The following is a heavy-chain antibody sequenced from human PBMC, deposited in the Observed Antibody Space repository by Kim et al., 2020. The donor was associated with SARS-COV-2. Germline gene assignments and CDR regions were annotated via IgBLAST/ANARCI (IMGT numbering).Heavy chain of an antibody. CDR3: AKLGAAVQGVIIWTDYYYGMDV. V-gene: IGHV3-23*01. J-gene: IGHJ6*02. CDR2: ISGSGGST. CDR1: GFTFSSYA. D-gene: IGHD3-10*01. Sequence: GGSLRLSCAASGFTFSSYAMSWVRQAPGKGLEWVSAISGSGGSTYYADSVKGRFTISRDNSKNTLYLQMNSLRAEDTAVYYCAKLGAAVQGVIIWTDYYYGMDVWGQGTTVTVSS.